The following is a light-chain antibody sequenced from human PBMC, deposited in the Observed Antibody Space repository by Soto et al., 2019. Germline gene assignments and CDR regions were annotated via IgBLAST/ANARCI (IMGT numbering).Light chain of an antibody. CDR1: RSNIGRNF. Sequence: QSVLTQSPSASGTPGQRVTISCSGSRSNIGRNFAYWYQHVPGTAPRLLIQRNNERPSGVPDRFSSSKSGTSVSLAISGLRSDDEATYYCVAWDDTLDAQVFGGGTQLTVL. V-gene: IGLV1-47*01. CDR2: RNN. J-gene: IGLJ3*02. CDR3: VAWDDTLDAQV.